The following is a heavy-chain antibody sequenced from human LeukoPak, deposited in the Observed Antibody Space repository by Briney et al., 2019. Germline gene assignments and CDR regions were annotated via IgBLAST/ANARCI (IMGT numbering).Heavy chain of an antibody. CDR2: MTGSGEST. D-gene: IGHD6-13*01. Sequence: PGGSLRLSCAASDFTFTNYAMSWVRQAPGKGLEWVSAMTGSGESTNYADSVKGRFTISRDNSKNMVYLQMNSLRAEDTAVYYCARAVYSSSWYDWFDPWGQGTLVTVSS. CDR1: DFTFTNYA. CDR3: ARAVYSSSWYDWFDP. V-gene: IGHV3-23*01. J-gene: IGHJ5*02.